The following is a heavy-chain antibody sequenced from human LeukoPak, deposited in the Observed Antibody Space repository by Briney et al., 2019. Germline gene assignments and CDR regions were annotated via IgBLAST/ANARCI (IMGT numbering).Heavy chain of an antibody. CDR2: IYYSGST. J-gene: IGHJ4*02. Sequence: PSETLSLTCTVSGVSIRSYYWSWIRQPPGKGLEWIGYIYYSGSTNYNPSLKSRLTISVDTSKNQFSLKLSSVTAADTAVYYCARDVYCGGDCSYFDYWGQGTLVTVSS. CDR1: GVSIRSYY. CDR3: ARDVYCGGDCSYFDY. D-gene: IGHD2-21*02. V-gene: IGHV4-59*01.